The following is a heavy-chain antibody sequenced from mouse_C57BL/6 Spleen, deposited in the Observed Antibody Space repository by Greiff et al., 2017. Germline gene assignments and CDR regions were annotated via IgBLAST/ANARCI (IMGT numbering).Heavy chain of an antibody. J-gene: IGHJ4*01. CDR2: IYPGNSDT. Sequence: EVQLQQSGTVLARPGASVKMSCKTSGYTFTSYWMHWVKQRPGQGLEWIGAIYPGNSDTSYNQKFKGKAKLTAVTSASTAYMELSSLTNEDSAVYYWTRDYYGSSLFDYYAMDYWGQGTSVTVSS. V-gene: IGHV1-5*01. CDR1: GYTFTSYW. CDR3: TRDYYGSSLFDYYAMDY. D-gene: IGHD1-1*01.